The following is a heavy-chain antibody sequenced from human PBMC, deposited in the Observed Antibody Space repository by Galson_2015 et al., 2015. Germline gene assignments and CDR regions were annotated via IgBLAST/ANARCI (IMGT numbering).Heavy chain of an antibody. D-gene: IGHD1-1*01. CDR1: GFTFSSYG. CDR3: AKESRGYYYMDV. CDR2: IWYDGSNK. Sequence: SLRLSCAASGFTFSSYGMHWVRQAPGKGLEWVAVIWYDGSNKYYADSVKGRFTISRDNSKNTLYLQMNSLRAEDTAVYYCAKESRGYYYMDVWGKGTTVTVSS. V-gene: IGHV3-33*06. J-gene: IGHJ6*03.